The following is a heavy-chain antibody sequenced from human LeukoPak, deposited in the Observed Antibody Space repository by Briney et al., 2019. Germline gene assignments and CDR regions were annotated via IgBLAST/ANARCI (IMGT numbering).Heavy chain of an antibody. Sequence: APVKVSCKASGYTFTIYYMHWVRQAPGQWLEWMGIINARGGSTTYAQKFQGRVTMTRETSTNTIYMELSSLRSEDTAVYYCASPHITGTTFAFDYWGQGTLVTVSS. CDR2: INARGGST. J-gene: IGHJ4*02. CDR3: ASPHITGTTFAFDY. CDR1: GYTFTIYY. D-gene: IGHD1-20*01. V-gene: IGHV1-46*01.